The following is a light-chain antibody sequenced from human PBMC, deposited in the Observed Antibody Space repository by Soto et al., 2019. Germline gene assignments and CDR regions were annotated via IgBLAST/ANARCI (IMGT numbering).Light chain of an antibody. J-gene: IGLJ1*01. CDR1: NSNIGNNF. CDR2: GNN. Sequence: QSVLTQAPSVSAPPGQKVTISCSGSNSNIGNNFVSWYQQLPGTAPKLLIYGNNNRPSGIPDRFSGSKSGASATLGITGLQTGDEATYYCQVWASTAEFFVFGSGTKVTVL. V-gene: IGLV1-51*01. CDR3: QVWASTAEFFV.